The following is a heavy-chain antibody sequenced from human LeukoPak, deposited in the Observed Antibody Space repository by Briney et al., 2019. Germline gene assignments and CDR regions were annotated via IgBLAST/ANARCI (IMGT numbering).Heavy chain of an antibody. CDR3: ARDRYCGGDCSDAFDI. Sequence: PGWSLRLSCAASGFTFSNYNMNWVRQVPGKGLEWVSYISSSSSAIYYTHSVRGRFTISRDNAKTSLYLQMNSLRDEDTAVYYCARDRYCGGDCSDAFDIWGRGTTVTVSS. CDR2: ISSSSSAI. J-gene: IGHJ3*02. D-gene: IGHD2-21*02. CDR1: GFTFSNYN. V-gene: IGHV3-48*02.